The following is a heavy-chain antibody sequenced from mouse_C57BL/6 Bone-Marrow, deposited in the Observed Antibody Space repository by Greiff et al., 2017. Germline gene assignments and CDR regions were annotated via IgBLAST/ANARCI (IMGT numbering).Heavy chain of an antibody. V-gene: IGHV1-50*01. Sequence: VQLQQSGAELVKPGASVKLSCKASGYTFTSYWMQWVKQRPGQGLEWIGEIDPSDSYTNYNQKFKGKATLTVDTSSSTAYMQLSSLTSEDSAVYYCARWAPWFAYWGQGTLVTVSA. CDR2: IDPSDSYT. CDR1: GYTFTSYW. CDR3: ARWAPWFAY. J-gene: IGHJ3*01.